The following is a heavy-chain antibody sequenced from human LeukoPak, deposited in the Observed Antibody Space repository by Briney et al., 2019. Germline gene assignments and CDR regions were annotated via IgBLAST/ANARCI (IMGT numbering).Heavy chain of an antibody. CDR1: GYSFPTYW. CDR3: ARPPSRGYSSSFEY. D-gene: IGHD2-2*03. Sequence: GSLKISCKGSGYSFPTYWIAWVRQMPGKGLEGRGIIYPDESNIRYSPSFQGQVTISADKSISTAYLQWSSLKASDTAMYYCARPPSRGYSSSFEYWGQGTLVTVSS. J-gene: IGHJ4*02. V-gene: IGHV5-51*01. CDR2: IYPDESNI.